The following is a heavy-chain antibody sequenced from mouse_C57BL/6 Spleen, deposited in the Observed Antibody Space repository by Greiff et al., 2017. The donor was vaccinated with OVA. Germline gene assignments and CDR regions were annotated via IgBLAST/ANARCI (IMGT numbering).Heavy chain of an antibody. J-gene: IGHJ4*01. CDR1: GYTFTEYT. CDR2: FYPGSGSI. V-gene: IGHV1-62-2*01. Sequence: QVQLQQSGAELVKPWASVKLSCKASGYTFTEYTIHWVKQRSGQGLEWIGWFYPGSGSIKYNEKFKDKATLTADKSSSTVYMELSRLTSEDSAVYFCARHEGYGYLHYYAMDYWGQGTSVTVSS. CDR3: ARHEGYGYLHYYAMDY. D-gene: IGHD2-2*01.